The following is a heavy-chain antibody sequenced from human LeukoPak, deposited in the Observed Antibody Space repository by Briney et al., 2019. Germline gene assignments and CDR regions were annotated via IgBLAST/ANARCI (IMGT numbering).Heavy chain of an antibody. CDR3: AKGYSSGWYYFDN. J-gene: IGHJ4*02. D-gene: IGHD6-19*01. V-gene: IGHV3-23*01. Sequence: GGSLRLSCAASGFTFSSYSMNWVRQAPGKGLEWVSAISGSGGSTNYADSVKGQFTISRDNSKNTLYLQMNSLSAEDTAVYYCAKGYSSGWYYFDNWGQGTLVTVSS. CDR2: ISGSGGST. CDR1: GFTFSSYS.